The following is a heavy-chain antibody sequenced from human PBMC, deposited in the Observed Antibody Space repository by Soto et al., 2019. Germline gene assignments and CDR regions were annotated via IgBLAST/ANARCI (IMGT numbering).Heavy chain of an antibody. CDR1: GFTFSSYW. CDR3: ARTPPAAAVPFDY. CDR2: IKQDGSEK. J-gene: IGHJ4*02. D-gene: IGHD6-13*01. V-gene: IGHV3-7*01. Sequence: GGSLRLSCAASGFTFSSYWMSWVRQAPGKGLEWVANIKQDGSEKYYVDSVKGRFTISRDNAKNSLYLQMNSLRAEDTAVYYCARTPPAAAVPFDYWGQGTLVTVSS.